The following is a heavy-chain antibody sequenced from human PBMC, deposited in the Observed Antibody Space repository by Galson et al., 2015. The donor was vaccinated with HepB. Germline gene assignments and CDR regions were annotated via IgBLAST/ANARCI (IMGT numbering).Heavy chain of an antibody. CDR2: ISYDGSNK. V-gene: IGHV3-30-3*01. Sequence: SLRLSCAASGFTFSSYAMHWVRQAPGKGLEWVAVISYDGSNKYYADSVKGRFTISRDNSKSTLYLQMNSLKASDTAMYYCARRSGVPAAMAKWYFDLWGRGTLVTVSS. D-gene: IGHD2-2*01. CDR1: GFTFSSYA. CDR3: ARRSGVPAAMAKWYFDL. J-gene: IGHJ2*01.